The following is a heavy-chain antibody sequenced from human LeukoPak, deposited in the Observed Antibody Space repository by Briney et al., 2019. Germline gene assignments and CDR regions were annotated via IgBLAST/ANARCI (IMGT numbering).Heavy chain of an antibody. CDR2: ISAYNGNT. Sequence: ASVKVSCKASGYIFTSYGISWVRQAPGQGLEWMGWISAYNGNTNYAQKLQGRVTMTTDTSTSTAYMELRSLRSDDTAVYYCARDRIGPYYFDYWGQGTLVTVSS. CDR1: GYIFTSYG. J-gene: IGHJ4*02. CDR3: ARDRIGPYYFDY. V-gene: IGHV1-18*01. D-gene: IGHD2-15*01.